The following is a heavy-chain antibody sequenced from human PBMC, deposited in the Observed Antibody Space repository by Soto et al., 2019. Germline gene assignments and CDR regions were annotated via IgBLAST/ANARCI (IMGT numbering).Heavy chain of an antibody. D-gene: IGHD3-16*02. CDR2: INPNSGGT. J-gene: IGHJ4*02. V-gene: IGHV1-2*04. Sequence: ASVKVSCKASGYTFTGYYMHWVRQAPGQGLEWMGWINPNSGGTNYAQKFQGWVTMTRDTSISTAYMELSRLRSDDTAVYYCAREYIWGSYRLTPYFDYWGQGTLVTVSS. CDR1: GYTFTGYY. CDR3: AREYIWGSYRLTPYFDY.